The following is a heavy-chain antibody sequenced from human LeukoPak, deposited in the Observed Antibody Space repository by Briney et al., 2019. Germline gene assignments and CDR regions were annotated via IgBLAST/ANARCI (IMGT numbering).Heavy chain of an antibody. CDR3: ARGLLFDWSYYFDY. Sequence: GGSLRLSCAASGFTVSSNYMSWVRQAPGKGPEWVSVIYSGGSTYYADSVKGRFTISRDNSKNTLYLQMNSLRAEDTAGYYCARGLLFDWSYYFDYWGQGTLVTVSS. CDR1: GFTVSSNY. CDR2: IYSGGST. V-gene: IGHV3-66*01. D-gene: IGHD3-9*01. J-gene: IGHJ4*02.